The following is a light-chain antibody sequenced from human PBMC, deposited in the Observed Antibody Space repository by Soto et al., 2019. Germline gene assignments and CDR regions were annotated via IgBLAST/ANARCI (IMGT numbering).Light chain of an antibody. Sequence: QSVLTQPPSASGTPGQRVTISCSGSSSNIGINSVDWYQLLPGTAPKLLIYSDNQRPSGVPDRFSDSKSGTSASLAISGLQSEDEADYYCAAWDDSLNGYVFGTGTKLTVL. J-gene: IGLJ1*01. V-gene: IGLV1-44*01. CDR2: SDN. CDR3: AAWDDSLNGYV. CDR1: SSNIGINS.